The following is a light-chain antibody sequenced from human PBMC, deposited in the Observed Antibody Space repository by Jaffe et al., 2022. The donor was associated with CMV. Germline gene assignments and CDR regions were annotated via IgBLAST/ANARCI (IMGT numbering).Light chain of an antibody. V-gene: IGLV2-8*01. J-gene: IGLJ1*01. CDR3: SSFAGSNNYV. Sequence: QSALTQPPSASGSPGQSVTISCTGTSSDVGFNNYVSWYQQHPGKAPQFIIYEVSKRPSGVPDRFSGSKSGNTASLTVSGLQAEDEADYYCSSFAGSNNYVFGTGTTVTVL. CDR2: EVS. CDR1: SSDVGFNNY.